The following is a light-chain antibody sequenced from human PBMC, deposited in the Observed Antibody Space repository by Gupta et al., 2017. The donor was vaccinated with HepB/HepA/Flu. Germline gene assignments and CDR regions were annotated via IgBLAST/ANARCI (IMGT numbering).Light chain of an antibody. Sequence: DSVMKKSQESLAVCLGERALINCKSSQSVFSSSKKRKYLAWYQQKPGQPLRLLIYWASARESGVPDRFSGSRSGTDFTLTISSLQAEDVATYYCQQFYSHPPTFGRGTKVEIE. J-gene: IGKJ1*01. CDR2: WAS. CDR3: QQFYSHPPT. V-gene: IGKV4-1*01. CDR1: QSVFSSSKKRKY.